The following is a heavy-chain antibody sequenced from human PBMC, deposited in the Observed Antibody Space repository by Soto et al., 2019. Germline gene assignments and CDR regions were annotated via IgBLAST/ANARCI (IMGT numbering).Heavy chain of an antibody. CDR3: ARDKITGLFDY. CDR2: ISYSGTT. Sequence: PSETLSLTCTVSGDSISSINNYWSWIRQPPGEGLEWIGFISYSGTTSYSPSLKSRVAISLDTSKNQFSLKLTSVTAADTAVYYCARDKITGLFDYWGQGTLVTVS. CDR1: GDSISSINNY. J-gene: IGHJ4*02. D-gene: IGHD2-8*02. V-gene: IGHV4-30-4*01.